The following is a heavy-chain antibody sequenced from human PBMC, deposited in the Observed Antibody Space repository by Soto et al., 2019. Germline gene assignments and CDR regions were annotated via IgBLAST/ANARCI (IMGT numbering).Heavy chain of an antibody. CDR3: ARDQGNNWDLDY. J-gene: IGHJ4*02. CDR1: GFTLNKYP. Sequence: PGGSLRLSCAASGFTLNKYPMNWVRQVPGKGLEWVSYINNNSGIVYYADSVKGRFTISRDNAKNSLYLQMDSLRVEDTAVYYCARDQGNNWDLDYWGQGTQVTVSS. D-gene: IGHD1-20*01. CDR2: INNNSGIV. V-gene: IGHV3-48*01.